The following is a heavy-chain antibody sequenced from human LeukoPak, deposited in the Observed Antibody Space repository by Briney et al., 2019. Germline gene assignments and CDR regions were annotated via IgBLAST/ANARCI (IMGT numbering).Heavy chain of an antibody. V-gene: IGHV4-59*01. D-gene: IGHD4-17*01. J-gene: IGHJ4*02. CDR2: IYYSGST. CDR1: GGSISSYY. Sequence: SETLSLTCTVSGGSISSYYWGWVRQPPGKGLEWIGYIYYSGSTSYNPSLKSRVTISIDTSKNQLSLKLSSVTPADTAVYYCARDTTPAYWGQGTLVTVSS. CDR3: ARDTTPAY.